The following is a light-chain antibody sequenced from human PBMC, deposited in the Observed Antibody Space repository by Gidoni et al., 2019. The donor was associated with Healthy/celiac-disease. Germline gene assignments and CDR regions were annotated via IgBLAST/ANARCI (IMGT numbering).Light chain of an antibody. Sequence: DIQMTQSPSTRSASVGDRVTITCRASQSISSWLAWYQQKPGKAPKLLIYKASSLESGVPSRFSGSGSGTESTLTISSLQPDDFATYYCQQYNSYSQTCGQGTKVESK. CDR1: QSISSW. CDR2: KAS. J-gene: IGKJ1*01. V-gene: IGKV1-5*03. CDR3: QQYNSYSQT.